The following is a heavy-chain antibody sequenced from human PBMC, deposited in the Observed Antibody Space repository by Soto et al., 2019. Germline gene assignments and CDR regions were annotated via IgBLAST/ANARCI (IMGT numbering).Heavy chain of an antibody. Sequence: AASVKVSCKASGGTFSSYAISWVRQAPGQGLEWMGGIIPIFGTTNYAQKFQGRVTISADESTSTAYMELSSLRSEDTAVYYCVTAKYHRQRGFSYGHFYYGMDVWGQGTTVTVS. D-gene: IGHD5-18*01. V-gene: IGHV1-69*13. J-gene: IGHJ6*02. CDR3: VTAKYHRQRGFSYGHFYYGMDV. CDR1: GGTFSSYA. CDR2: IIPIFGTT.